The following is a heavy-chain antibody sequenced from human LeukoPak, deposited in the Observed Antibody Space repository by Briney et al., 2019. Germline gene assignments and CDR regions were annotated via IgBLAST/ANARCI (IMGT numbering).Heavy chain of an antibody. CDR2: IYYSGST. Sequence: PSETLSLTCTVSGGSISSSSYYWGWIRQPPGKGLEWIGSIYYSGSTYYNPSLKSRVTISVDTSKNQLSLKLSSVTAADTAVYYCARRRRDGYKPFDYWGQGTLVTVSS. D-gene: IGHD5-24*01. J-gene: IGHJ4*02. V-gene: IGHV4-39*01. CDR3: ARRRRDGYKPFDY. CDR1: GGSISSSSYY.